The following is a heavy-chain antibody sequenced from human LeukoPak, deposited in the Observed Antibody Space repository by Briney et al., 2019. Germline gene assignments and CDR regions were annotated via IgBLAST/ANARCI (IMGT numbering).Heavy chain of an antibody. V-gene: IGHV3-23*01. D-gene: IGHD6-19*01. Sequence: GGSLRLSCAASGFTFSSYAMSWVRQAPGKGLEWVSAISGSGGSTYYAGSVKGRFTISRDNSKNTLYLQMNSLRAEDTAVYYCAKDRREWLIPKHFDYWGQGTLVTVSS. CDR3: AKDRREWLIPKHFDY. J-gene: IGHJ4*02. CDR1: GFTFSSYA. CDR2: ISGSGGST.